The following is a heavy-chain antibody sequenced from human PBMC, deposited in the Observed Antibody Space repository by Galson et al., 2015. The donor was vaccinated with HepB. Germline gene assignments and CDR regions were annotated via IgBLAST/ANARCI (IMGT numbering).Heavy chain of an antibody. CDR2: ISSSSSYI. Sequence: SLRLSCAASGFTFSSYSMNWVRQAPGKGLEWVSSISSSSSYIYYADSVKGRFTISRDNAKNSLYLQMNSLRAEDTAVYYCARDNKEYSSGWYLEGGYWYFDLWGRGTLVTVSS. J-gene: IGHJ2*01. V-gene: IGHV3-21*01. D-gene: IGHD6-19*01. CDR3: ARDNKEYSSGWYLEGGYWYFDL. CDR1: GFTFSSYS.